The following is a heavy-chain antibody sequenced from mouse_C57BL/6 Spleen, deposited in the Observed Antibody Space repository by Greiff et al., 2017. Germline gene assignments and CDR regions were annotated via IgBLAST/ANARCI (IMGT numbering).Heavy chain of an antibody. J-gene: IGHJ2*01. Sequence: EVQLQQSGADLVKPGASLKLSCTASGFTFSSYSMSWVNQTPEKRLEWVGRISRGDGYTNYAGTFQGRVTITTDKSTNTLYLQMSSLKSEDTAMYYCTTRYYGSSYVFDYWGQGTTLTVSS. V-gene: IGHV5-9-1*02. CDR1: GFTFSSYS. CDR2: ISRGDGYT. D-gene: IGHD1-1*01. CDR3: TTRYYGSSYVFDY.